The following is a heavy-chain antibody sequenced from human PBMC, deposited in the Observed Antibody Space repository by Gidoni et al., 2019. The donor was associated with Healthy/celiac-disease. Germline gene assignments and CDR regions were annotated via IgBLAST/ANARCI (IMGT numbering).Heavy chain of an antibody. Sequence: QVQLQESGPGLVKPPQTLSPTCTVSGGSISSGGYYWRWIRQHPGKGLEWIGYIYYSGSTYYNPSLKSRVTISVDTSKNQFSLKLSSVTAADTAVYYCARTSLVVVAAMGWFDPWGQGTLVTVSS. CDR2: IYYSGST. J-gene: IGHJ5*02. D-gene: IGHD2-15*01. CDR3: ARTSLVVVAAMGWFDP. V-gene: IGHV4-31*03. CDR1: GGSISSGGYY.